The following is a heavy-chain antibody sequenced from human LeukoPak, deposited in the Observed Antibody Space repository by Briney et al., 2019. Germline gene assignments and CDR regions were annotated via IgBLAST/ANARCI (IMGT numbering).Heavy chain of an antibody. V-gene: IGHV3-48*03. D-gene: IGHD3-16*01. Sequence: GGSLRLFCAASGFTFSSYEMNWVRQAPGRGLEWVSYIRSSGSTIYYAESVKGRFTISRDNAKNSLYLQMNSVSAENTAGYYCAGDSLGGCDYWGQGTLVTVSS. J-gene: IGHJ4*02. CDR2: IRSSGSTI. CDR3: AGDSLGGCDY. CDR1: GFTFSSYE.